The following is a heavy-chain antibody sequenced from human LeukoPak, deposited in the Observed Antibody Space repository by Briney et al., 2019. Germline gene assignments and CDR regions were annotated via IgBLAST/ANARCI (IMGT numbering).Heavy chain of an antibody. J-gene: IGHJ4*02. CDR2: IYYSGST. Sequence: SETLSLTCTVSGGSISSYYWSWIRQPPGKGLEWIGYIYYSGSTNYNPSLKSRVTISVDTSKNQFSLKLSSVTAADTAVYYCARVVAAADTFDYWGQGTLVTVSS. D-gene: IGHD6-13*01. V-gene: IGHV4-59*08. CDR3: ARVVAAADTFDY. CDR1: GGSISSYY.